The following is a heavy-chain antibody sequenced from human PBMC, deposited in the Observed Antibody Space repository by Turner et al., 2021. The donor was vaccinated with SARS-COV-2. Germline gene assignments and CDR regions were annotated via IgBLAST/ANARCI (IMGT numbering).Heavy chain of an antibody. CDR1: GFTVRSNY. D-gene: IGHD6-13*01. J-gene: IGHJ4*02. Sequence: EVQLVESGGGLVQPGGSLRLSCAASGFTVRSNYMSWFRQAPGKGLEWVSVIYSGGSTYYADSVKGRFTISRHNSKNTLYLQMNSLGAEDTAVYYCASSSGYSGSWYLKHWGQGTLVTVSS. CDR2: IYSGGST. CDR3: ASSSGYSGSWYLKH. V-gene: IGHV3-53*04.